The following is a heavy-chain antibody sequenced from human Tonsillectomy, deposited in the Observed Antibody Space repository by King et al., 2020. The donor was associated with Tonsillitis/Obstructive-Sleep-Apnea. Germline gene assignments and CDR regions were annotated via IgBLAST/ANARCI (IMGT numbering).Heavy chain of an antibody. CDR3: AKMRSSDYDLWSGNPSYSHYYIDV. CDR1: GFTFSNYA. Sequence: QLLESGGGVVQPGGSLRLSCAASGFTFSNYAMNWVRQAPGKGLEWVSGIGTGGSSTFYPDSLKGRFTMSRDNSKNTLYLHMNSLTAEDTATYYCAKMRSSDYDLWSGNPSYSHYYIDVWGRATTVTV. J-gene: IGHJ6*03. D-gene: IGHD3-3*01. V-gene: IGHV3-23*01. CDR2: IGTGGSST.